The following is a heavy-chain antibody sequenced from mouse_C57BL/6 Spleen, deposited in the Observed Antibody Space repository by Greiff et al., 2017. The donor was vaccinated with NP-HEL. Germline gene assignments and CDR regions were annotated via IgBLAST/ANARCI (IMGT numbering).Heavy chain of an antibody. CDR1: GYSITSGYY. V-gene: IGHV3-6*01. J-gene: IGHJ2*01. D-gene: IGHD4-1*01. CDR3: AREGTGTSGYFDY. CDR2: ISYDGSN. Sequence: EVKLQESGPGLVKPSQSLSLTCSVTGYSITSGYYWNWIRQFPGNKLEWMGYISYDGSNNYNPSLKNRISITRDTSKNQFFLKLNSVTTEDTATYYCAREGTGTSGYFDYWGQGTTLTVSS.